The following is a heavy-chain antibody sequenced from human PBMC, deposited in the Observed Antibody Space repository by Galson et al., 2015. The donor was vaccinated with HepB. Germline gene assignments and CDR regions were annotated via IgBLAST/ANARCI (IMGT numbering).Heavy chain of an antibody. D-gene: IGHD3-10*01. Sequence: SLRLSCAASGFTFGDYAMSWFRQAPGKGLEWVGFIRSKAYGGTTEYAASVKGRVTISRDDSKSIAYLQMNSLKTEDTAVYYCTRGGEARGVRSRGGFDYWGQGTLVTVAS. V-gene: IGHV3-49*03. CDR3: TRGGEARGVRSRGGFDY. J-gene: IGHJ4*02. CDR1: GFTFGDYA. CDR2: IRSKAYGGTT.